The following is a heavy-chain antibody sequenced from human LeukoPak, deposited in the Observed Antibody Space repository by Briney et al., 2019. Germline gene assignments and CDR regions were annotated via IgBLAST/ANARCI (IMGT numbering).Heavy chain of an antibody. CDR1: GFTFSSYS. Sequence: GGSLRLSCTASGFTFSSYSMNWVRQAPGKGLEWVSSLSSSSSYIHYADSVKGRFTISRDNAKNSLYLQMNSLRAEDTAVYYCATDRGYYESGWGQGTLVTVSS. CDR2: LSSSSSYI. V-gene: IGHV3-21*01. CDR3: ATDRGYYESG. J-gene: IGHJ4*02. D-gene: IGHD3-3*01.